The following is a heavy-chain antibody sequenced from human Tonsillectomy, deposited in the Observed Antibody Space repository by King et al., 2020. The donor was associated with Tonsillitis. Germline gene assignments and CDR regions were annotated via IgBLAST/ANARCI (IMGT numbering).Heavy chain of an antibody. J-gene: IGHJ4*02. CDR3: ANGGGFTLFWY. CDR2: ISSSGGST. D-gene: IGHD3-3*01. V-gene: IGHV3-23*04. CDR1: GFTFSSYA. Sequence: VQLVESGGGLVHPGGSLRLSCAASGFTFSSYAMSWVRQAPGKGLEWVSVISSSGGSTYYADSVKGRFTISRDNSKNTLYLQMNSLRAEDTAVYYCANGGGFTLFWYWGQGTLVTVSS.